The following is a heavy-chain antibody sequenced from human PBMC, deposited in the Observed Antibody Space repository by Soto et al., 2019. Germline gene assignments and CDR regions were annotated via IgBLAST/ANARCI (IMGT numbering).Heavy chain of an antibody. Sequence: SETLSLTCAVYGGSFSGYYWSWIRQPPRKGLEWIGEINHSGSTNYNPSLKSRVTISVDTSKNQFSLKLSSVTAADTAVYYCARAIYSSSPHPNYFDYWGQGTLVTVSS. J-gene: IGHJ4*02. CDR2: INHSGST. V-gene: IGHV4-34*01. CDR3: ARAIYSSSPHPNYFDY. CDR1: GGSFSGYY. D-gene: IGHD6-6*01.